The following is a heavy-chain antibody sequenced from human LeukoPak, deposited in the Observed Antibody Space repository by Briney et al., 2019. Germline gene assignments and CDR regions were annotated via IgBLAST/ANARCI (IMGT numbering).Heavy chain of an antibody. J-gene: IGHJ4*02. V-gene: IGHV3-21*01. D-gene: IGHD6-13*01. CDR2: ISSSSSYI. CDR3: ARDLGGSSSWSPYFDY. CDR1: GFTFSSYW. Sequence: PGGSLRLSCAASGFTFSSYWMNWVRQAPGKGLEWVSSISSSSSYIYYADSVKGRFTISRDNAKNSLYLQMNSLRAEDTAVYYCARDLGGSSSWSPYFDYWGQGTLVTVSS.